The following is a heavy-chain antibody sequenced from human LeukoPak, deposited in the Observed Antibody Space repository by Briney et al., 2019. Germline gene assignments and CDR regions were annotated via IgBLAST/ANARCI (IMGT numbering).Heavy chain of an antibody. D-gene: IGHD2-8*01. Sequence: SETLSLTCAVYGGSFSGYYWSWIRQPPGKGLERIGEINHSGGTNYNPSLKSRVTISVDTSKNQFSLKLSSVTAADTAVYYCGCMLRKSYYYYYGMDVWGQGTTVTVSS. V-gene: IGHV4-34*01. CDR3: GCMLRKSYYYYYGMDV. CDR2: INHSGGT. CDR1: GGSFSGYY. J-gene: IGHJ6*02.